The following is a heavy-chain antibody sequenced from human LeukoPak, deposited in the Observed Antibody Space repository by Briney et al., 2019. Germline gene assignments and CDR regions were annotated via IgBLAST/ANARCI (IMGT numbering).Heavy chain of an antibody. CDR3: VKGGYSSSWSLFDY. CDR1: GFTFISYA. D-gene: IGHD6-13*01. J-gene: IGHJ4*02. CDR2: ISNNGGSK. V-gene: IGHV3-64D*06. Sequence: PGGSLRLSCSASGFTFISYAIHWVRQASGKGLEYVSGISNNGGSKYYADSVKGRFTISRDNSKNTLYLQMSSLRAEDTAVYYCVKGGYSSSWSLFDYWGQGTLVTVSS.